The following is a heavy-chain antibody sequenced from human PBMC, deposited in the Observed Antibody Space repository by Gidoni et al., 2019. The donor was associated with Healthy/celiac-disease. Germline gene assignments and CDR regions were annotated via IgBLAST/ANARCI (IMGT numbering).Heavy chain of an antibody. Sequence: QVQLQQWGAGLLKPSETLSLTCAVYGRSFSGYYWSWIRQPPGKGLEWIGEINHSGSTTYNPSLKSRVTISVDTSKNQFSLKLSSVTAADTAVYYCARDISRVRYYDSSGYYYWGQGTLVTVSS. CDR2: INHSGST. V-gene: IGHV4-34*01. CDR1: GRSFSGYY. CDR3: ARDISRVRYYDSSGYYY. D-gene: IGHD3-22*01. J-gene: IGHJ4*02.